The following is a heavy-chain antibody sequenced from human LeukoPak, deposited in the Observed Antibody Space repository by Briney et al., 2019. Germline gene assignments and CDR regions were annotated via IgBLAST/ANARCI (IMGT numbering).Heavy chain of an antibody. Sequence: SGGSLRLSCAASGFIFRNYWMTWVRQAPGKGLEYVSAISSNGGSTYYADSVKGRFTISRDNSKNTLFLQMSSLRAEDTAVYYCVKDGGYSSSWYNWFDPWGQGTLVTVSS. D-gene: IGHD6-13*01. CDR2: ISSNGGST. CDR3: VKDGGYSSSWYNWFDP. CDR1: GFIFRNYW. J-gene: IGHJ5*02. V-gene: IGHV3-64D*06.